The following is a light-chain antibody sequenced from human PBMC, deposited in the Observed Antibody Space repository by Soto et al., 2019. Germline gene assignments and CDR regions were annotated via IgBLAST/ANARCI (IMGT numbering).Light chain of an antibody. J-gene: IGLJ2*01. CDR1: SCDVGGYNY. CDR3: SSYTTSSTLV. Sequence: QSVLTQPASVSGSPGQSITISCTGTSCDVGGYNYVSWYQQHPGKAPKVMIYEVSHRPSGVSNRFSGSKSGNTASLTISGLQAEDEADYYCSSYTTSSTLVFGGGTKVTVL. V-gene: IGLV2-14*01. CDR2: EVS.